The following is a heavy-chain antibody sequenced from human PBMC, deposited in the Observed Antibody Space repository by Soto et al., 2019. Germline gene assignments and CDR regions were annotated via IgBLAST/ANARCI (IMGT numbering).Heavy chain of an antibody. Sequence: ETLSLTCAVYGGSFSGYYWSWIRQPPGKGLEWIGEINHSGSTNYNPSLKSRVTISVDTSKNQFSLKLSSVTAADTAVYYCARGLGIGAVAGNFDYWGQGTLVTVSS. CDR2: INHSGST. D-gene: IGHD6-19*01. V-gene: IGHV4-34*01. CDR3: ARGLGIGAVAGNFDY. CDR1: GGSFSGYY. J-gene: IGHJ4*02.